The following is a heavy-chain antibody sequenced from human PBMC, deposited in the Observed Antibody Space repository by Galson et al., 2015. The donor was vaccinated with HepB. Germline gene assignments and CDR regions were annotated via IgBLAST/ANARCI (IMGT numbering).Heavy chain of an antibody. J-gene: IGHJ4*02. V-gene: IGHV1-18*01. CDR3: ARGIVGYDFWSGYYLLDY. D-gene: IGHD3-3*01. Sequence: SVKVSCKASGYTFTSYGISWVRQAPGQGLEWMGWISAYNGNTNYAQKLQGRVTMTTDTSTSTAYMELRSLRSDDTAVYYCARGIVGYDFWSGYYLLDYWGQGTLVTVSS. CDR2: ISAYNGNT. CDR1: GYTFTSYG.